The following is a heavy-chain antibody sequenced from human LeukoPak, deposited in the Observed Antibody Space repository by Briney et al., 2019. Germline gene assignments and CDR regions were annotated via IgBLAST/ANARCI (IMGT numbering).Heavy chain of an antibody. V-gene: IGHV3-66*02. D-gene: IGHD6-19*01. CDR1: GFTVSSNY. CDR3: ARDRSSGWYDFDY. J-gene: IGHJ4*02. Sequence: GGSLRLSCAASGFTVSSNYMSWVRQAPGKGLEWVSVIYSGGSTYYADSVKGRFTISRDNSKNTLYLQMNSLRAEDTAVCYCARDRSSGWYDFDYWGQGTLVTVSS. CDR2: IYSGGST.